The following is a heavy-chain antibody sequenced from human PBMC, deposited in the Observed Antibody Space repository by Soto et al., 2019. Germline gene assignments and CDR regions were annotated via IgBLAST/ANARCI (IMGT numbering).Heavy chain of an antibody. V-gene: IGHV2-26*01. CDR2: IFSNDEK. D-gene: IGHD3-3*01. Sequence: SGPTLVNPTETLTLTCTVSGFSLSNARMGVSWIRQPPGKALEWLAHIFSNDEKSYSTSLKSRLTISKDTSKSQVVLTMTNMDPVDTATYYCARIGTFGVVGNWFDPWGQGTLVTVSS. CDR3: ARIGTFGVVGNWFDP. J-gene: IGHJ5*02. CDR1: GFSLSNARMG.